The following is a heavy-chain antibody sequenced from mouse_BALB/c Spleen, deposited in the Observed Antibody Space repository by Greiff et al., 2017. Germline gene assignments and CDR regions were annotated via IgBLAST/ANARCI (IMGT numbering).Heavy chain of an antibody. CDR3: ARGGDYGSSYGYFDV. CDR1: GFTFSDYY. V-gene: IGHV5-4*02. CDR2: ISDGGSYT. D-gene: IGHD1-1*01. J-gene: IGHJ1*01. Sequence: EVKLVESGGGLVKPGGSLKLSCAASGFTFSDYYMYWVRQTPEKRLEWVATISDGGSYTYYPDSVKGRFTISRDNAKNNLYLQMSSLKSEDTAMYYCARGGDYGSSYGYFDVWGAGTTVTVSS.